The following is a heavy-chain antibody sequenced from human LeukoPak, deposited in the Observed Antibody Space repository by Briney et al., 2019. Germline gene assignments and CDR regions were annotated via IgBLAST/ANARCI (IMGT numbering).Heavy chain of an antibody. CDR1: GGTFSSYA. V-gene: IGHV1-69*04. CDR2: IIPILGIA. Sequence: ASVKVSCKASGGTFSSYAISWVRQAPGQGLEWMGRIIPILGIANYAQKFQGRVTITADKSMSTAYMELSSLRSEDTAVYYCARDPNYYDSSGPHGWGQGTLVTVSS. D-gene: IGHD3-22*01. J-gene: IGHJ4*02. CDR3: ARDPNYYDSSGPHG.